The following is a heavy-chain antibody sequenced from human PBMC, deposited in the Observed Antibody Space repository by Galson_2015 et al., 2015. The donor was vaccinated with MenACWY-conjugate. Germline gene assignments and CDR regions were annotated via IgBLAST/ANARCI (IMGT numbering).Heavy chain of an antibody. J-gene: IGHJ5*02. CDR2: ITGSGGTT. D-gene: IGHD2-21*01. V-gene: IGHV3-23*01. Sequence: SLRLSCAASGFTFTTYAMSWVRQAPGKGLEWVSAITGSGGTTYYADSVKGRFTISRDNAKNTLYLLMSNLRAEDTAVYFCARDRLFSLRALPTNWIDPCGQGSLGTVSS. CDR1: GFTFTTYA. CDR3: ARDRLFSLRALPTNWIDP.